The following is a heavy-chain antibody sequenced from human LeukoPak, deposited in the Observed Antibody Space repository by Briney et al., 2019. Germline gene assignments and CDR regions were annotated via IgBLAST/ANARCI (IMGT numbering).Heavy chain of an antibody. Sequence: GGSLRLSCAASGFTFSSYAMSWVRQAPGKGLEWVSAISGSGGSTYYADSVKGRFTISRDNSKNTLYLQMNSLRAEDTAVYYCAKPYYYDSSGYYEDYFDYWGQGTLVTVSS. V-gene: IGHV3-23*01. CDR3: AKPYYYDSSGYYEDYFDY. D-gene: IGHD3-22*01. J-gene: IGHJ4*02. CDR2: ISGSGGST. CDR1: GFTFSSYA.